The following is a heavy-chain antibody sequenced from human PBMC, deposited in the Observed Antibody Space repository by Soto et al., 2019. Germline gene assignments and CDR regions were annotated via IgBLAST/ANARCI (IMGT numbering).Heavy chain of an antibody. Sequence: GGSLRLSCAASGFTFSSYGMHWVRQAPGKGLEWVAVISYDGSNKYYADSVKGRFTISRDNSKNTLYLQMNSLRAEDTAVYYCANDPPIHDTIVLMVYAQPPMDVWGQGTTVTVSS. CDR2: ISYDGSNK. CDR1: GFTFSSYG. D-gene: IGHD2-8*01. V-gene: IGHV3-30*18. CDR3: ANDPPIHDTIVLMVYAQPPMDV. J-gene: IGHJ6*02.